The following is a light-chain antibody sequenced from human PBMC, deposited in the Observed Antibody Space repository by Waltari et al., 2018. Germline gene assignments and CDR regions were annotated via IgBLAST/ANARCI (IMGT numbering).Light chain of an antibody. CDR1: SSTLGKTP. V-gene: IGLV1-44*01. J-gene: IGLJ3*02. Sequence: QSVLTQSPPASGTPGQRVSISCSGRSSTLGKTPIRWYQQVPGRAPKPLIYSNDQRPSGVPDRFSGSKSGTSGSLAISGLQSEDEADYYCAAWDDSLNGWVFGGGTKLTVL. CDR3: AAWDDSLNGWV. CDR2: SND.